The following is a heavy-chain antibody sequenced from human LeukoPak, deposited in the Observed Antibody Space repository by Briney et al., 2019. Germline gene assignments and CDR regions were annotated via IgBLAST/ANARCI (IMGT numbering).Heavy chain of an antibody. D-gene: IGHD3-10*01. CDR1: GFTFSSYA. CDR2: ISYDGSNE. CDR3: ARDNYYGSGSYWRRYYYYGMDV. Sequence: GGSLRLSCAASGFTFSSYAMHWVRQAPGKGLEWVAVISYDGSNEYYADSVKGRFTISRDNSKNTLYLQMNSLRAEDTAVYYCARDNYYGSGSYWRRYYYYGMDVWGQGTTVTVSS. J-gene: IGHJ6*02. V-gene: IGHV3-30-3*01.